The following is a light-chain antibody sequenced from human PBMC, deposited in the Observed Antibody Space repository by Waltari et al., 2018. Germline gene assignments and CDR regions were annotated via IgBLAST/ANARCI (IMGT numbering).Light chain of an antibody. CDR1: SSNIGSNA. J-gene: IGLJ2*01. CDR2: RDN. CDR3: AACEDSLNGVV. Sequence: QSVLTQPPSSSGTPGQRVTISCSGSSSNIGSNAVNWYQQFPGTAPKLLIYRDNQRPSGVPDRFSCSKSGTSASLASSGRQAEDEADYYCAACEDSLNGVVFGGGTKLTV. V-gene: IGLV1-44*01.